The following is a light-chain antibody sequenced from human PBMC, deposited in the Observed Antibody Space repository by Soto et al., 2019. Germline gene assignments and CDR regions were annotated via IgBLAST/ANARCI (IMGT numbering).Light chain of an antibody. CDR1: QSVSSTY. V-gene: IGKV3-20*01. J-gene: IGKJ3*01. CDR2: GAS. CDR3: QQYGGSPFT. Sequence: EIVLTQYPGTLSLSPGERATLSCRASQSVSSTYLAWYQQKPGQAPRLLIYGASSRATGIPDRFSGSGSGTDFTLTLSRLEPEDFAVYYCQQYGGSPFTFGPGTKVDIK.